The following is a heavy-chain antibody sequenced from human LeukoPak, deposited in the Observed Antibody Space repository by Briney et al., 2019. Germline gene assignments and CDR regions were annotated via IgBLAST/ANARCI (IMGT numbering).Heavy chain of an antibody. Sequence: GGSLTVSCAASGFTFSHHGLHWVRQAAAKGLAGVSSINDGSNNIYYADSVKGRFTISRDNSKNTLFLQMNSLRAEDTAVYYCARWGRGWHAFDIWGQGTMVTVSS. J-gene: IGHJ3*02. D-gene: IGHD6-19*01. CDR1: GFTFSHHG. V-gene: IGHV3-21*01. CDR3: ARWGRGWHAFDI. CDR2: INDGSNNI.